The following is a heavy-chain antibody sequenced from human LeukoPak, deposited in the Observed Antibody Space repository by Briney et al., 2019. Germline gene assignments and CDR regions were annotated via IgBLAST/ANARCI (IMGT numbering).Heavy chain of an antibody. CDR3: AKIAYSSGYYSHAFDI. D-gene: IGHD3-22*01. V-gene: IGHV1-46*01. Sequence: ASVKVSCMASGYTFTSYYMHWVRQAPGQGLEWMGIINPSGGSTSYAQKFQGRVTMTRDTSTSTVYMELSSLRSEDTAVYYCAKIAYSSGYYSHAFDIWGQGTMVTVSS. J-gene: IGHJ3*02. CDR2: INPSGGST. CDR1: GYTFTSYY.